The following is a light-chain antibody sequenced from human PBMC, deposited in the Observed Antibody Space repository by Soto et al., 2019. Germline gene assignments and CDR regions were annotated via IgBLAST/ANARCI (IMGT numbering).Light chain of an antibody. V-gene: IGKV3-15*01. Sequence: EIVMTQSPATLSVSPWERATLSCRASQSVSSNLAWYQQKPGQAPRLLIYSASTRATGIPARFSGSGSGTEFTLTISSLQSEDFAVYSCQQYNNWPHTFGQGTKLEIK. J-gene: IGKJ2*01. CDR1: QSVSSN. CDR3: QQYNNWPHT. CDR2: SAS.